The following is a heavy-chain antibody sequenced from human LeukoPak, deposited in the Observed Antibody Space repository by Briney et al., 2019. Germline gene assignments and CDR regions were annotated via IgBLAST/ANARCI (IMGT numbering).Heavy chain of an antibody. D-gene: IGHD5-18*01. CDR1: GFTVSSSY. J-gene: IGHJ4*02. Sequence: GGSLRLSCAASGFTVSSSYMSWVRQAPGKGLEWVANIKKDGSEKYYVDSVKGRFTISRDNAKTSLYLQMNSLRAEDTAVYYCARHLSGITGYTYGRGIDYWGQGTLVTVSS. CDR3: ARHLSGITGYTYGRGIDY. CDR2: IKKDGSEK. V-gene: IGHV3-7*01.